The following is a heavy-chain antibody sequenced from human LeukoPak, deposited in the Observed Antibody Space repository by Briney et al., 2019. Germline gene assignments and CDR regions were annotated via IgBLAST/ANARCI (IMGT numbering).Heavy chain of an antibody. CDR3: ATGESSGVYYYYGMDV. J-gene: IGHJ6*04. D-gene: IGHD6-19*01. Sequence: ASVKVSCKVSGYTLTELSMHWVRQAPGKGLERMGGFDPEDGETIYAQKFQGRVTMTEDTSTDTAYMELSSLRSEDTAVYYCATGESSGVYYYYGMDVWGKGTTVTVSS. V-gene: IGHV1-24*01. CDR2: FDPEDGET. CDR1: GYTLTELS.